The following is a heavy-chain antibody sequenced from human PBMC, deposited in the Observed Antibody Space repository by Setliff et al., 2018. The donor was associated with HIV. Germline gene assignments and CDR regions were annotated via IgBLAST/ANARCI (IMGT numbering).Heavy chain of an antibody. CDR3: ARVSGYSYGWAIDY. J-gene: IGHJ4*02. Sequence: ASVKVSCKASGYTFTDYYMHWVRQAPGQGLEWMGWINPNSGGTNFAQKFQGRVTITADESTSTAYMELSSLRSEDTAVYYCARVSGYSYGWAIDYWGQGTLVTVCS. CDR1: GYTFTDYY. CDR2: INPNSGGT. V-gene: IGHV1-2*02. D-gene: IGHD5-18*01.